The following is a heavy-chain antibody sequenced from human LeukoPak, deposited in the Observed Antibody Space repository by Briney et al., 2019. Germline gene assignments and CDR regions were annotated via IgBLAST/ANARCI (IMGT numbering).Heavy chain of an antibody. CDR3: ARAGEDQLTDIVATIWDY. J-gene: IGHJ4*02. CDR2: INPNSGGT. D-gene: IGHD5-12*01. Sequence: ASVKVSCKASGYTFTGYYMHWVRQAPGQGLEWMGWINPNSGGTNYAQKFQGRVTMTRDTSISTAYMELSSLRSEDTAVYYCARAGEDQLTDIVATIWDYWGQGTLVTVSS. V-gene: IGHV1-2*02. CDR1: GYTFTGYY.